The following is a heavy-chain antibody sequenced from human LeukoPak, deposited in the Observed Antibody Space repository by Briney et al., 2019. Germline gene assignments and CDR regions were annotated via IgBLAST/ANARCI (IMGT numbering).Heavy chain of an antibody. CDR3: AKDRLGALYYYDSSGYYRSDY. CDR1: GFTFSSYG. Sequence: PGRSLRLSCAASGFTFSSYGIHWVRQAPGKGLEWVAVISYDGSNKYYADSVKGRFTISRDNSKDTLYLQMNSLRAEDTAVYYCAKDRLGALYYYDSSGYYRSDYWGQGTLVTVSS. CDR2: ISYDGSNK. D-gene: IGHD3-22*01. V-gene: IGHV3-30*18. J-gene: IGHJ4*02.